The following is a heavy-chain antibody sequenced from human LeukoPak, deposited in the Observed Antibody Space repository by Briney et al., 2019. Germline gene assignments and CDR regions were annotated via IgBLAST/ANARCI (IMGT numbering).Heavy chain of an antibody. V-gene: IGHV4-59*01. D-gene: IGHD5-18*01. J-gene: IGHJ6*03. CDR3: ARAPERWYSYGSYTYYYMDV. CDR1: GGSISSYY. CDR2: ISYSGST. Sequence: SETLSLTCTVSGGSISSYYWNWIRQPPGKGLEWIGSISYSGSTKYNPSLESRVTISVDTSKNQVSLKLSSVTAADTTVYYCARAPERWYSYGSYTYYYMDVWGKGTTVTVSS.